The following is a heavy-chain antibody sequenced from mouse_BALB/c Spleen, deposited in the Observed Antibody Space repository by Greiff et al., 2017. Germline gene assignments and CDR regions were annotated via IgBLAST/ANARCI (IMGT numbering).Heavy chain of an antibody. CDR2: IDPNSGGT. Sequence: QVQLQQPGAELVKPGASVKLSCKASGYTFTSFWMHWVKQRPGRGLEWIGRIDPNSGGTKYNEKFKGKATLTVDTSSSTAYMQLSSLTSEDTAVYFCARNYYGCLTFDYWGQGTTLTVSS. CDR3: ARNYYGCLTFDY. V-gene: IGHV1-62-3*01. CDR1: GYTFTSFW. D-gene: IGHD1-2*01. J-gene: IGHJ2*01.